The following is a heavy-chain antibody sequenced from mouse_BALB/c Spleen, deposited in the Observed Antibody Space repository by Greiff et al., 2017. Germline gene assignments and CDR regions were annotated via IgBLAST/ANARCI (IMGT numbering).Heavy chain of an antibody. J-gene: IGHJ4*01. D-gene: IGHD1-1*01. CDR1: GYTFTSYT. CDR2: INPSSGYT. CDR3: ARGPITTVVAHYAMDD. V-gene: IGHV1-4*01. Sequence: QVQLQQSAAELARPGASVKMSCKASGYTFTSYTMHWVKQRPGQGLEWIGYINPSSGYTNYNQKFKDKATLTADKSSSTAYMQLSSLTSEDSAVYYGARGPITTVVAHYAMDDGGQGTSVTVSS.